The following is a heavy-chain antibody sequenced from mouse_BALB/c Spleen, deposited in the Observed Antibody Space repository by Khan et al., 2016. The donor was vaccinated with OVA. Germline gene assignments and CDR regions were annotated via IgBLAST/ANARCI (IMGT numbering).Heavy chain of an antibody. CDR2: IWSDGKT. J-gene: IGHJ4*01. Sequence: QVQLKESGPGLVAPSQSLSITCTVSGFSLTSYGVHWVRQPPGKGMEWLVVIWSDGKTTYNSTLKSRLSISKDNSKSQVSLKMNSLQTDDTAMYYCARKTHMITTVMDYWGQGTSVTVSS. V-gene: IGHV2-6*02. CDR1: GFSLTSYG. CDR3: ARKTHMITTVMDY. D-gene: IGHD2-4*01.